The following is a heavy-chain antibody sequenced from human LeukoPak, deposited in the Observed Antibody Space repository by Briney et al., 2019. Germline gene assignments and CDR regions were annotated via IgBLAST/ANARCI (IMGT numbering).Heavy chain of an antibody. D-gene: IGHD6-25*01. CDR1: GFTFNNYW. CDR2: IKQEGSEK. CDR3: ARDGTPIHSRGWVYMDV. J-gene: IGHJ6*04. V-gene: IGHV3-7*01. Sequence: GGSLRLSCAASGFTFNNYWMTWVPQAPGEGLECVANIKQEGSEKYYVDSVKGRFTISRDNAKNSLYLQMNSLRAEDTAVYYCARDGTPIHSRGWVYMDVWGKGTTVTISS.